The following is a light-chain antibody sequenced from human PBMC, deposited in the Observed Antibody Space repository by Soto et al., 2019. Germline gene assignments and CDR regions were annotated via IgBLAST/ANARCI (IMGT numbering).Light chain of an antibody. CDR3: FSYTSSGTYV. Sequence: QSALTQPASVSGSPGQSLTISSTGTSSEVSNYEYVSWYQRHPGKAPKLMIYEVSNRPSGVSNRFSGSKSGNTASLTISGLQAEDETDYYCFSYTSSGTYVFGTGTKVTAL. CDR1: SSEVSNYEY. J-gene: IGLJ1*01. CDR2: EVS. V-gene: IGLV2-14*01.